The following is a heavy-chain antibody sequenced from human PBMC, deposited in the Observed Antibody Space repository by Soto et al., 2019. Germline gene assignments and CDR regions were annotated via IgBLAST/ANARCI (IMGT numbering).Heavy chain of an antibody. Sequence: GGSLRLSCAASGFGVSNNYMSWVRQAPGKGLEWVSAINSGGSTYYADSVKGRFTISRDNSKNTLYLQMNSLRAEDTAVYYCANSDWYNPDGYFQHWGQGTLVTVSS. CDR2: INSGGST. CDR3: ANSDWYNPDGYFQH. CDR1: GFGVSNNY. J-gene: IGHJ1*01. D-gene: IGHD6-19*01. V-gene: IGHV3-53*01.